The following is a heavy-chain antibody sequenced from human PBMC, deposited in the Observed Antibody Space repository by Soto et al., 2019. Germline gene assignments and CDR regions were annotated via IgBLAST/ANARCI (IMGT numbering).Heavy chain of an antibody. CDR1: GDTFNSYT. CDR3: AASYGSGSRAFDY. V-gene: IGHV1-69*02. J-gene: IGHJ4*02. D-gene: IGHD3-10*01. Sequence: QVQLVQSGPEVKMPGSSVKVSCKASGDTFNSYTINWVRQAPGQGLQWMGRTIPILAMSNYALKFQGRVTITADKSAATDYLVLSRLRSDDSAVYYCAASYGSGSRAFDYWGQGTLVTVSS. CDR2: TIPILAMS.